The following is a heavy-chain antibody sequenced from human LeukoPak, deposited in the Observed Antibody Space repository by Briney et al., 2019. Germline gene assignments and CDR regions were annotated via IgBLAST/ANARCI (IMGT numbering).Heavy chain of an antibody. CDR3: AIVVPAAIHWFDP. J-gene: IGHJ5*02. Sequence: SETLSLTCTVSGGSISSSSYYWGWIRQPPGKGLEWIGSIYYSGSTYYNPSLKSRVTISVDTSKNQFSLKLSSVTAADTAVYYCAIVVPAAIHWFDPWGQGTLVTVSS. D-gene: IGHD2-2*02. CDR2: IYYSGST. V-gene: IGHV4-39*01. CDR1: GGSISSSSYY.